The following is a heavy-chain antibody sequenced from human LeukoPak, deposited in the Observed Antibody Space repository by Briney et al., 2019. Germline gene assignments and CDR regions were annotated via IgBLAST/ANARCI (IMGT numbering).Heavy chain of an antibody. CDR1: GGTFSSYA. J-gene: IGHJ4*02. Sequence: SVKVSCKASGGTFSSYAISWVRQAPGQGLEWMGRIIPIFGTANYAQKFQGRVTITADKSTSTAYVELSSLRSEDTAVYYCARDKEVGGVRFFDYWGQGTLVTVSS. V-gene: IGHV1-69*06. CDR3: ARDKEVGGVRFFDY. D-gene: IGHD3-16*01. CDR2: IIPIFGTA.